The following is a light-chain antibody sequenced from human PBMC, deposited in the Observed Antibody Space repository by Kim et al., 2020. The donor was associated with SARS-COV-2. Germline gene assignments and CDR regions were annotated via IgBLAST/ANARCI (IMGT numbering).Light chain of an antibody. CDR2: GKS. Sequence: VASSKTVSITSHGDSLQNYYATWYQHQPGQAPILVIYGKSNRPSGIPDRFSGSSSGNTASLTITGTQAGDEADYYCNSRDSNDNVVFGGGTQLNVL. V-gene: IGLV3-19*01. CDR1: SLQNYY. J-gene: IGLJ2*01. CDR3: NSRDSNDNVV.